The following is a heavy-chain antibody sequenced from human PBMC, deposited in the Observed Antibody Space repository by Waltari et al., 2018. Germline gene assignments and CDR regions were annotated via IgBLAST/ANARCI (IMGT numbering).Heavy chain of an antibody. V-gene: IGHV1-46*01. CDR3: AKDWDYYDSSVTVEG. Sequence: QVQLVQSGAEVKKPGASVKVSCKASGYTFTSYYMHWVRQAPGQGLEWMGIINPSGGSTSYAQKFQGRVTMTRDTSTSTVYMELSSLRSEDTAVYYCAKDWDYYDSSVTVEGWGQGTLVTVSS. D-gene: IGHD3-22*01. CDR2: INPSGGST. CDR1: GYTFTSYY. J-gene: IGHJ4*02.